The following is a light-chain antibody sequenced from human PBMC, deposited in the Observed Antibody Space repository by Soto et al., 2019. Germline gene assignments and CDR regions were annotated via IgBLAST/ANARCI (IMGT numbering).Light chain of an antibody. Sequence: DIQMTQAPSSLPASVGDRVTITCRASQTIGNYLYWYQQRPGKAPNLLISAASTLQSGVPSRFSGSGSGTDFTLTITSLQPEDFATYYCQQSYNTPRTFGQGTKVEIK. CDR3: QQSYNTPRT. CDR2: AAS. V-gene: IGKV1-39*01. CDR1: QTIGNY. J-gene: IGKJ1*01.